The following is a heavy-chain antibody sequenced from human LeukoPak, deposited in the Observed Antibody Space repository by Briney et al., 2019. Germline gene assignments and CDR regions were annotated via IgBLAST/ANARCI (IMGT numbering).Heavy chain of an antibody. CDR2: IYYSGST. Sequence: SETLSPTCTVSGGSISSYYWSWIRQPPGKGLEWIGYIYYSGSTNYNPSLKSRVTISVDTSKNQFSLKLSSVTAADTAVYYCARRYSGSSGGPEGSYYFDYWGQGTLVTVSS. V-gene: IGHV4-59*01. J-gene: IGHJ4*02. CDR3: ARRYSGSSGGPEGSYYFDY. D-gene: IGHD1-26*01. CDR1: GGSISSYY.